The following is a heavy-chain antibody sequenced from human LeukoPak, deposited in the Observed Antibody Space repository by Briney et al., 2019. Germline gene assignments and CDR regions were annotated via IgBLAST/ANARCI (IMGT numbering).Heavy chain of an antibody. V-gene: IGHV4-39*01. CDR2: IYYSGST. D-gene: IGHD2-15*01. CDR3: ARQGGYSLPSDY. Sequence: SETLSLTCTVSGGSITTGSHYWGWIRQPPGKGLEWIGSIYYSGSTYYNPSLKSRVTISVDTSKNQFSLKLSSVTAADTAVYYCARQGGYSLPSDYWGQGTLVTVSS. CDR1: GGSITTGSHY. J-gene: IGHJ4*02.